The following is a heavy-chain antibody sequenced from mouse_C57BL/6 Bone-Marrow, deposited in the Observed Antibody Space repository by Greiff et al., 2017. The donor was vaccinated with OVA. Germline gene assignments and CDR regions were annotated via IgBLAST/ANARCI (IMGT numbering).Heavy chain of an antibody. CDR1: GFTFSSYA. V-gene: IGHV5-4*03. Sequence: EVKLVESGGGLVKPGGSLELSCAASGFTFSSYAMSWVRQTPEKRLEWVATISDGGSYTYYPDNVKGRFTISRDNAKNNLYLQMSHLKSEDTAMYYCARAYYGSSPWFAYWGQGTLVTVSA. D-gene: IGHD1-1*01. CDR2: ISDGGSYT. J-gene: IGHJ3*01. CDR3: ARAYYGSSPWFAY.